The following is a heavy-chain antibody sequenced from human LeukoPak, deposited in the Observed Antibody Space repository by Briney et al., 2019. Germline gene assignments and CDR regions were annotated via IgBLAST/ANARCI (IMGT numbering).Heavy chain of an antibody. J-gene: IGHJ6*02. CDR2: IIPILGMA. CDR3: ARADSKYQLLYYYYGMDV. CDR1: GGTFSSYA. V-gene: IGHV1-69*04. Sequence: ASVKVSCKASGGTFSSYAISWVRQAPGQGLEWMGRIIPILGMANYAQKFQGRVTITADKSTSTAYMELSSLRSEDTAVYYCARADSKYQLLYYYYGMDVWGQGTTVTVSS. D-gene: IGHD2-2*01.